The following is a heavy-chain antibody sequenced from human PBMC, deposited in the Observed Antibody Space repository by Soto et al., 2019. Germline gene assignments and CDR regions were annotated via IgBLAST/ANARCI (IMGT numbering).Heavy chain of an antibody. CDR3: ARDGSSRGLWLGPDY. Sequence: GSLRLSCAASGFTFSAYAMHCVRQAPGKGLEWVAVISDDGTNKHYADSVRGRFTISRDNSKNTLYVQMNSLRAEDTAFYYCARDGSSRGLWLGPDYWGQGTQVTVSS. J-gene: IGHJ4*02. CDR2: ISDDGTNK. CDR1: GFTFSAYA. V-gene: IGHV3-30-3*01. D-gene: IGHD5-18*01.